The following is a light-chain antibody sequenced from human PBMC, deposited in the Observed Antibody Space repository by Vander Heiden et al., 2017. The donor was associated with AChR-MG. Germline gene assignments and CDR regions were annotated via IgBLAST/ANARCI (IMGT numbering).Light chain of an antibody. CDR3: SSYAGTYSFV. CDR2: EVH. J-gene: IGLJ3*02. V-gene: IGLV2-8*01. CDR1: SSDIGTYDY. Sequence: QSALTQPPSASGSPGQSVTIPCTGTSSDIGTYDYVSWYQLHPGTAPRLIISEVHKRPSGVPDRFSGSKSGNTASLTVSGLQAEDEAHYYCSSYAGTYSFVFGGGTKLT.